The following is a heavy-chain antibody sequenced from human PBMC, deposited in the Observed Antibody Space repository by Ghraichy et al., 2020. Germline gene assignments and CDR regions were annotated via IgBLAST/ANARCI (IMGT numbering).Heavy chain of an antibody. J-gene: IGHJ4*02. CDR2: FDPEDGET. CDR3: ASLARITIFGVVEYYFDY. V-gene: IGHV1-24*01. CDR1: GYTLTELS. D-gene: IGHD3-3*01. Sequence: ASVKVSCKVSGYTLTELSMHWVRQAPGKGLEWMGGFDPEDGETIYAQKFQGRVTMTEDTSTDTAYMELSSLRSEDTAVYYCASLARITIFGVVEYYFDYWGQGTLVTVSS.